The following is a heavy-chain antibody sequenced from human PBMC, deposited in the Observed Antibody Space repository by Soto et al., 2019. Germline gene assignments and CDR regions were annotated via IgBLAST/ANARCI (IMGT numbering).Heavy chain of an antibody. Sequence: EVQLVESGGDLVKPGGSLRLSCAASGFIFSHAWFHWVRQPPGKGLELVGRVKNNGGATDYAASVKGRFTISRDDSKDTVYLQMSSLGTEDTAIYYCAADLGPAYDSNNWFDPWGQGTLVTVSS. CDR3: AADLGPAYDSNNWFDP. V-gene: IGHV3-15*07. CDR1: GFIFSHAW. J-gene: IGHJ5*02. D-gene: IGHD2-21*01. CDR2: VKNNGGAT.